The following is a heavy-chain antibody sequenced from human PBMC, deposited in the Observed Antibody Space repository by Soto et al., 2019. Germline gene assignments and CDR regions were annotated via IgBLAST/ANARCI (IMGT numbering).Heavy chain of an antibody. CDR3: AKGPYQWLPFY. CDR2: ISGSGGSK. V-gene: IGHV3-23*01. Sequence: GGSLRLSCAASGVTFSSYWMSWVRQAPGKGLEWVSDISGSGGSKYYVDSVKGRFTISRDNSKNTLYLQMNSLRAEDTAVYYCAKGPYQWLPFYWGQGTLVTVSS. D-gene: IGHD6-19*01. J-gene: IGHJ4*02. CDR1: GVTFSSYW.